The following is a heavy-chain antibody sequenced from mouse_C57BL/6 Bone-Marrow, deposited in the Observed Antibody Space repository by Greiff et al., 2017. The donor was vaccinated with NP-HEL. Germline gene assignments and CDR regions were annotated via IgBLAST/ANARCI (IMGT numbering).Heavy chain of an antibody. CDR3: ARCRLFSYFDY. CDR1: GYSITSDY. V-gene: IGHV3-8*01. CDR2: ISNSGST. Sequence: VQLQESGPGLAKPSQPLSLTCSVTGYSITSDYWNWIRQFPGNKLEYMGYISNSGSTYYNPSLKSRISITRDTSKNQYHLQLHSVTSEDTTTYYCARCRLFSYFDYWGQGTTLTVSS. J-gene: IGHJ2*01.